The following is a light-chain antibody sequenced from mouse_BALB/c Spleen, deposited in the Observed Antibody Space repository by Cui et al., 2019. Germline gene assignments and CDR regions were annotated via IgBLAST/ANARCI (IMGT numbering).Light chain of an antibody. J-gene: IGKJ5*01. CDR1: TSVSY. Sequence: QIVLTQSPAIMSASPGEQVTMTCSACTSVSYMYCYQQKQGSSPRLLIYDTSTLASGVPVRFSGSGSGTSYSLTISRMEAEDAATYYCQQWSSYPPLTFGAGTKLELK. V-gene: IGKV4-55*01. CDR3: QQWSSYPPLT. CDR2: DTS.